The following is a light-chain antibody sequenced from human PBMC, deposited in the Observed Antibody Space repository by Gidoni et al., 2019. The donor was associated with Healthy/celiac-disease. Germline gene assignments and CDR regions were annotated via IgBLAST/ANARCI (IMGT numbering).Light chain of an antibody. CDR3: QVWDSSSDHVV. V-gene: IGLV3-21*02. Sequence: SHVLTQPPSVSVAPGQTARITCGGNNIGSKSVHWYQQKPGQAPVLVVYDDSDRPSGIPGRFSGSNSGNTATMTISRVEAGDEADYYCQVWDSSSDHVVFGGGTKLTVL. CDR1: NIGSKS. CDR2: DDS. J-gene: IGLJ2*01.